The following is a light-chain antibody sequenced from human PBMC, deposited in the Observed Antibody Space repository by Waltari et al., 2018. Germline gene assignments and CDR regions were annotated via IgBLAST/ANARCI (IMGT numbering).Light chain of an antibody. CDR3: QQFHSWPQT. V-gene: IGKV3-15*01. CDR2: GGS. J-gene: IGKJ2*01. Sequence: EIVMTQSPATMSVSQGESATLYCRTSQSVSSNLARYPQKHGKAPKLLIYGGSTRGTGISARVSGSGSGTEFTLTITSMQSEDFAVYYCQQFHSWPQTFGQGTKLEIK. CDR1: QSVSSN.